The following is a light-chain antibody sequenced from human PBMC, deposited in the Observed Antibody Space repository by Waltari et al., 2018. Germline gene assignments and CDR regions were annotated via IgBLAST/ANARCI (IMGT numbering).Light chain of an antibody. Sequence: QSALTQPPSASGSPGQSVTISCTGTSRYIGTYTLVSWYQQHPGKAPNHMISEVTKRPSGVPDRFSGSKSGNTASLTVSGLQAEDEADYYCVSYAGSNNLGVFGGGTKLTVL. CDR2: EVT. J-gene: IGLJ3*02. CDR1: SRYIGTYTL. CDR3: VSYAGSNNLGV. V-gene: IGLV2-8*01.